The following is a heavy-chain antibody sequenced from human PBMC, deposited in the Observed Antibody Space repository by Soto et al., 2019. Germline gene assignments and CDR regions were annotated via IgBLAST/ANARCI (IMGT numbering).Heavy chain of an antibody. D-gene: IGHD3-9*01. V-gene: IGHV3-74*01. Sequence: GGSLRLSCAASGFTFSSYWMHWVRQAPGKGLVWVSRINSDGSSTSYADSVKGRFTISRDNAKNTLYLQMNSLRAEDTAVYYCARDKSRDVLRYFDWLDAFDIWGQGTMVTVSS. J-gene: IGHJ3*02. CDR1: GFTFSSYW. CDR3: ARDKSRDVLRYFDWLDAFDI. CDR2: INSDGSST.